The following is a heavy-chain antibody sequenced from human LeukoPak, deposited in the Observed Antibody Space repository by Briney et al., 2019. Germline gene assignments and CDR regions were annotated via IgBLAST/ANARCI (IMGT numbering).Heavy chain of an antibody. CDR3: TRSPRDDYNRFDY. D-gene: IGHD5-24*01. V-gene: IGHV3-30-3*01. CDR2: ISYDGSNK. Sequence: GRSLRLSCAASGFTFSSFALHWVRQAPGKGLEWVAFISYDGSNKYYADSVKGRFTNSRDNSMNTLYLQMSSLRVEDTAVYYCTRSPRDDYNRFDYWGQGTLVTVSS. J-gene: IGHJ4*02. CDR1: GFTFSSFA.